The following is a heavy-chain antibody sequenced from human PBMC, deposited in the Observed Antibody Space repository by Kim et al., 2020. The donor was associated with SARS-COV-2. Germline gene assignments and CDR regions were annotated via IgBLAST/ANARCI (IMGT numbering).Heavy chain of an antibody. D-gene: IGHD2-2*01. V-gene: IGHV4-59*11. CDR2: IFYSGKT. J-gene: IGHJ5*02. CDR3: ARVGGVVPAAYNRFDP. CDR1: GGSISSHY. Sequence: SETLSLTCTVSGGSISSHYWSWIRQPPGKGLEWIGYIFYSGKTNYNPSLKSRVTISVDMSKNHFSLKLSSVIAADTAVYFCARVGGVVPAAYNRFDPWGQGKLVTVSS.